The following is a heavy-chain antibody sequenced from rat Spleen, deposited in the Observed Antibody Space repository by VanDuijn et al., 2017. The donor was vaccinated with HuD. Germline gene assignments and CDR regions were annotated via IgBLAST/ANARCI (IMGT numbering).Heavy chain of an antibody. J-gene: IGHJ4*01. D-gene: IGHD1-12*02. Sequence: EVQLVESGGGLVQPGRSLKLSCEASGFTFSNFGMHWIRQAPTKGLEWVASISPSGAISNYRDSVQGRFTISRDKAKITLYLQMDSLRSEDSATYYCATYGYYDGMYYSVYVMYAWGQGASVTVSS. V-gene: IGHV5-19*01. CDR1: GFTFSNFG. CDR3: ATYGYYDGMYYSVYVMYA. CDR2: ISPSGAIS.